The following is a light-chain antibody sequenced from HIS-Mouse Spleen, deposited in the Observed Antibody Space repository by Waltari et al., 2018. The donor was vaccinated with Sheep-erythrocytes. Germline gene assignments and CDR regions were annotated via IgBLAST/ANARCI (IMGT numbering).Light chain of an antibody. J-gene: IGLJ2*01. Sequence: SYELTQPPSVSVSPGQTASITCSGDKLGEKYACWYQQKPGNSPVLVIYQDSKRPSGIPGRFSGSNSGNTATLTISGTQAMDEADYYCQAWDSSTVVFGGGTKLTVL. CDR1: KLGEKY. V-gene: IGLV3-1*01. CDR2: QDS. CDR3: QAWDSSTVV.